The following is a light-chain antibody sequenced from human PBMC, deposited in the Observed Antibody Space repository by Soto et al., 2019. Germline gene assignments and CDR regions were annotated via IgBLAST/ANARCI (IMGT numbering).Light chain of an antibody. CDR3: CSYTHITTLV. CDR2: EVT. Sequence: QSALTQPASVSGSPGQSITISCTGTSSDVGAHNYVSWYQQHPGKAPKLMIFEVTNRPSGVSNRFSGSKSGNTASLTISGLQAEDEADYYCCSYTHITTLVFGTGTKLTVL. V-gene: IGLV2-14*01. J-gene: IGLJ1*01. CDR1: SSDVGAHNY.